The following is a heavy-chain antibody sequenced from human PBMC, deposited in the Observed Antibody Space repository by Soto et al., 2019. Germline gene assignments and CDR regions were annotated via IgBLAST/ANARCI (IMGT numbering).Heavy chain of an antibody. CDR3: AKLTAVAVLCSSFDY. D-gene: IGHD6-19*01. V-gene: IGHV3-30*18. J-gene: IGHJ4*02. Sequence: QVQLVESGGGVVQPERSLRLSCAASGFTFSRYGMHWVRQAPGKGLEWVALISYDGSEKYYADSVKGRFTMSRDNSKNTLSLQMNSLRAEDTAVYYCAKLTAVAVLCSSFDYWGQGTLVTVSS. CDR2: ISYDGSEK. CDR1: GFTFSRYG.